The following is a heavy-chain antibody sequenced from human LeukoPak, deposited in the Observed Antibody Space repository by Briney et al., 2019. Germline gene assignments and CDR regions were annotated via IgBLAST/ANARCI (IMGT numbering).Heavy chain of an antibody. D-gene: IGHD3-22*01. Sequence: GGSLRLSCAASGFTVSSNYMSWVRQAPGKGLEWVSVIYSGGSTYYADSVKGRFTVSRDNSKNTLYLQMNSLRAEDTAVYYCARAPCTYDSSGDSFDIWGQGTMVTVSS. J-gene: IGHJ3*02. CDR3: ARAPCTYDSSGDSFDI. V-gene: IGHV3-66*01. CDR2: IYSGGST. CDR1: GFTVSSNY.